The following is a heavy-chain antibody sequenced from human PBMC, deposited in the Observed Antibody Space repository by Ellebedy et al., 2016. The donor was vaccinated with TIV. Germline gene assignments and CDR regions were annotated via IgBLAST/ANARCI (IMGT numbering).Heavy chain of an antibody. CDR2: IYQDGGVQ. V-gene: IGHV3-7*01. CDR3: AGRGSYGDDAVQINSWFDT. CDR1: GFSFRSYW. Sequence: GESLKISCAASGFSFRSYWMSWVRQAPGKGLEWVANIYQDGGVQYYVDSVKGRFTISRDNADNSLFLQMNSLRAEDTAVYYCAGRGSYGDDAVQINSWFDTWGRGTLVAVSS. J-gene: IGHJ5*02. D-gene: IGHD5-18*01.